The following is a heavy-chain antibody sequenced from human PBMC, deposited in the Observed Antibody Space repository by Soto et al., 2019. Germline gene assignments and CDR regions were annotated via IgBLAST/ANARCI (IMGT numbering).Heavy chain of an antibody. CDR3: ARAIAVTTTWFDP. CDR2: TDYSGST. CDR1: GGSISSGDYY. Sequence: VQLRESGPGLVKPAQTLSLTCTVSGGSISSGDYYWSWIRQHPGKDLEWIGFTDYSGSTYYNPSLMSRLTISVDTSKNQFSLRLNSVTAADSAVYYCARAIAVTTTWFDPWGQGTLVTVAS. D-gene: IGHD4-17*01. J-gene: IGHJ5*02. V-gene: IGHV4-31*02.